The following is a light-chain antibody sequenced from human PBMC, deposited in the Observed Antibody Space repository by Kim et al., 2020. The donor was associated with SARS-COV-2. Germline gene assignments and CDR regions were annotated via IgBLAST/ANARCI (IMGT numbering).Light chain of an antibody. J-gene: IGLJ1*01. CDR2: DNN. CDR3: GTWDNSLSVYV. Sequence: QSVLTQPPSVSAAPGQKVTISCSGRSSNIGNNYVSWYQQLPGTAPKLLIYDNNKRPSGIPDRFSGSKSGTSATLGITGLQTGDEADYYCGTWDNSLSVYVFGAGTKVTVL. CDR1: SSNIGNNY. V-gene: IGLV1-51*01.